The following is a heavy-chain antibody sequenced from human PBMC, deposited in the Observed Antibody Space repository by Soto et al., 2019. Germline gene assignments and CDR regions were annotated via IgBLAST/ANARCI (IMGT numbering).Heavy chain of an antibody. J-gene: IGHJ4*02. CDR1: GFSLSTSGVG. Sequence: QITLKESGPTLVKPTQTLTLTCTFSGFSLSTSGVGVGWIRQPPGKALEWLALIYWDDDKRYSPSLKSRLTITKDTSKNQVVLTLTKLDTVDTAAYYWAGGGWTTYYSPFFDYWGQGTLVTVSS. CDR3: AGGGWTTYYSPFFDY. D-gene: IGHD3-10*01. CDR2: IYWDDDK. V-gene: IGHV2-5*02.